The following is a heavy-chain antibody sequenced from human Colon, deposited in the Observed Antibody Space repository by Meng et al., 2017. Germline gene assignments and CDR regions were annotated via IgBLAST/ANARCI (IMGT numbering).Heavy chain of an antibody. CDR2: ISGSGGST. CDR1: GFTFSSYA. D-gene: IGHD3-9*01. J-gene: IGHJ3*02. Sequence: GESLKISCAASGFTFSSYAMSWVRQAPGKGLEWVSAISGSGGSTYYADSVKGRFTISRDNSKNTLYLQMNSLRAEDTAVYYCAKSDYDSLTGYYWGGGFEIWGQGTMVTVSS. CDR3: AKSDYDSLTGYYWGGGFEI. V-gene: IGHV3-23*01.